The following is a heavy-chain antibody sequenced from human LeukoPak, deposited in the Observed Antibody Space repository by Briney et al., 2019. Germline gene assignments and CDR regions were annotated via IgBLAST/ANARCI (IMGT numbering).Heavy chain of an antibody. V-gene: IGHV4-34*01. CDR1: GGSFSDYF. J-gene: IGHJ3*02. CDR3: ASGHGAFDI. CDR2: INHSGST. Sequence: PSETLSLTCAVYGGSFSDYFWSWIRQPPGKGLEWIGEINHSGSTNYNPSLKSRVTISVDTSRNQFSLKLTSVTAADTAVYYCASGHGAFDIWGQGTMVTVSS.